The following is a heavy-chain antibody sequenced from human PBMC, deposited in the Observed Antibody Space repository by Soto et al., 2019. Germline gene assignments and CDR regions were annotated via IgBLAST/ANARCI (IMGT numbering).Heavy chain of an antibody. Sequence: EVKLVESGGGLVQPGGSLRLSCAASGFTLSDYYIDWVRQAPGKGLEWLARSRDKANSFSTDYAASVKGRFSISRDDSKSSVFLQMNSLRTEDTALYYCARTVSYGGYDIWGQGTVVIVSS. J-gene: IGHJ3*02. CDR2: SRDKANSFST. V-gene: IGHV3-72*01. D-gene: IGHD3-22*01. CDR1: GFTLSDYY. CDR3: ARTVSYGGYDI.